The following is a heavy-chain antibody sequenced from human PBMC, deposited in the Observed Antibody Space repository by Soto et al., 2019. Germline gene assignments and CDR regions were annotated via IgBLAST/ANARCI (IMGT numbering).Heavy chain of an antibody. J-gene: IGHJ6*02. CDR2: IYYSGST. V-gene: IGHV4-39*01. CDR3: ARVSTVTTPYYYYYGMDV. Sequence: ETLSLTCTVSGGSISSSSYYWGRIRQPPGKGLEWIGSIYYSGSTYYNPSLKSRVTISVDTSKNQFSLKLSSVTAADTAVYYCARVSTVTTPYYYYYGMDVWGQGTTVTVSS. D-gene: IGHD4-17*01. CDR1: GGSISSSSYY.